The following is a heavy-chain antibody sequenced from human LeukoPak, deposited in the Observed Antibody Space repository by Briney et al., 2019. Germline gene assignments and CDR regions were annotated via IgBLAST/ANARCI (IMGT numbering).Heavy chain of an antibody. V-gene: IGHV4-39*07. CDR2: IYYSGST. Sequence: SETLSLTCTVPGGSISSSSYYWGWIRQPPGKGLEWIGSIYYSGSTYYNPSLKSRVTISVDTSKNQFSLKLSSVTAADTAVYYCARGGNYALFDYWGQGTLVTVSS. J-gene: IGHJ4*02. CDR3: ARGGNYALFDY. CDR1: GGSISSSSYY. D-gene: IGHD4-11*01.